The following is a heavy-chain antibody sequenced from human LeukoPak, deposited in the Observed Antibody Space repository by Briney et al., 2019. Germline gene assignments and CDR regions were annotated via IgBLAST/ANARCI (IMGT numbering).Heavy chain of an antibody. J-gene: IGHJ4*02. D-gene: IGHD4/OR15-4a*01. CDR1: GFTFHNYD. V-gene: IGHV3-21*01. CDR2: ITSSGTYI. Sequence: GGSLRLSCATSGFTFHNYDMNWVRQAPGRALEWVSSITSSGTYIFYADSVKGRFTISRDNAKNSLYLQMNSLGPEDTAVYYCAKDPTHFRVWDDYDTNILSHWGQGTLVTVSS. CDR3: AKDPTHFRVWDDYDTNILSH.